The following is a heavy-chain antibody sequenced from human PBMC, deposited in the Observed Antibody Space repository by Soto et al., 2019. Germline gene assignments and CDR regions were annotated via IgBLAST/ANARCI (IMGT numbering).Heavy chain of an antibody. CDR1: GGSISSGDYY. D-gene: IGHD3-10*01. V-gene: IGHV4-30-4*01. CDR3: ARGRVLWFGEFPSFDY. Sequence: PSETLSLTCTVSGGSISSGDYYWSWIRQPPGKGLEWIGYIYYSGSTYYNPSLKSRVTISVDTSKNQFSLKLSSVTAADTAVYYCARGRVLWFGEFPSFDYWRQGTLVTVSS. J-gene: IGHJ4*02. CDR2: IYYSGST.